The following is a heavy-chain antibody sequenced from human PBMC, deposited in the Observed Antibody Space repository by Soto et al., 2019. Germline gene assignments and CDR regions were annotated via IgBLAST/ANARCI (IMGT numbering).Heavy chain of an antibody. V-gene: IGHV3-66*01. Sequence: GGSLRLSCAASGFTVGSNYMSWVRQAPGKGLEWVSVIYSGGSTYYADSVKGRFTISRDNSKNTLYLQMNSLRAEDTAVYYCARYSSGWGNTYFDYWGQGTLVTVSS. CDR1: GFTVGSNY. CDR3: ARYSSGWGNTYFDY. J-gene: IGHJ4*02. D-gene: IGHD6-19*01. CDR2: IYSGGST.